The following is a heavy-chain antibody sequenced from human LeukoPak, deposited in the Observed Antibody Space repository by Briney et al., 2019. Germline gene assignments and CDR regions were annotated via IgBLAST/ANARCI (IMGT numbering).Heavy chain of an antibody. D-gene: IGHD6-6*01. CDR3: ARLPTDSSSDHY. J-gene: IGHJ4*02. Sequence: SETLSLTCAVSGGSISGSYWSWIRQPPGKGLEWIGYIYYSGTTNYNPSLKSRVTISVDTSKDQFSLKLSSVTAADTAVYYCARLPTDSSSDHYWGQGTLVTVSS. CDR1: GGSISGSY. CDR2: IYYSGTT. V-gene: IGHV4-59*08.